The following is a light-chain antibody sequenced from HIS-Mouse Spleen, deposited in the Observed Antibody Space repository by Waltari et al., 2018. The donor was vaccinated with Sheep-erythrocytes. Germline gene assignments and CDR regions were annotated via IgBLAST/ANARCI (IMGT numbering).Light chain of an antibody. V-gene: IGLV2-11*01. J-gene: IGLJ1*01. CDR2: DVS. CDR1: SSDVGGYNS. CDR3: CSYAGSYNHV. Sequence: QSALTQPRSVSGSPGQSVTIPCTGTSSDVGGYNSVPWYQPHPGKAPKLMVYDVSKRPSVVPDRFAGSKSSNTASLTLAGLQAEDEADYYCCSYAGSYNHVFATGTKVTVL.